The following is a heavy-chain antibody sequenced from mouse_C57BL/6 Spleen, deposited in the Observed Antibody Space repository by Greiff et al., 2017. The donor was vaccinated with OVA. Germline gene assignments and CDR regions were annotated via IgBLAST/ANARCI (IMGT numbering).Heavy chain of an antibody. CDR1: GYSFTDYY. V-gene: IGHV1-39*01. D-gene: IGHD2-4*01. CDR3: ARGEDDYLFAY. Sequence: EVQLQQSGPELVKPGASVKISCKASGYSFTDYYMNWVKQSPGKSLEWIGVINPYYGTTSYNQKFKGKATLTVDQSYSTAYMQLNRLTSEDSAVYDGARGEDDYLFAYWGQGTLVTVSA. J-gene: IGHJ3*01. CDR2: INPYYGTT.